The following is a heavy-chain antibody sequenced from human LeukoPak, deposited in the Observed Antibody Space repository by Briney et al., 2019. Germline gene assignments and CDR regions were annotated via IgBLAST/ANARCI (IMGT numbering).Heavy chain of an antibody. V-gene: IGHV4-31*03. CDR2: IYYSGST. CDR3: ARDATGGYGWFDP. Sequence: SETLSLTCTVSGGSISSGGYYWSWIRQHPGKGLEWIGYIYYSGSTYYNLSLKSRVTISVDTSKNQFSLKLSSVTAADTAVYYCARDATGGYGWFDPWGQGTLVTVSS. J-gene: IGHJ5*02. D-gene: IGHD2-8*02. CDR1: GGSISSGGYY.